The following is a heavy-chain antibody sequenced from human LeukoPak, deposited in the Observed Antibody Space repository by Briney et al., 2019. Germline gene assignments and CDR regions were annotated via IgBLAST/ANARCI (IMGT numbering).Heavy chain of an antibody. V-gene: IGHV3-23*01. D-gene: IGHD1-26*01. CDR3: AKAVGNYYYMDV. J-gene: IGHJ6*03. CDR2: ISGSGGST. Sequence: GGSLRLSCAASGFTFSSYAMSWDRQAPGKGLEWVSAISGSGGSTYYADSVKGRFTISRDNSKNTLYLQMNSLRAEDTAVYYCAKAVGNYYYMDVWGKGTTVTVSS. CDR1: GFTFSSYA.